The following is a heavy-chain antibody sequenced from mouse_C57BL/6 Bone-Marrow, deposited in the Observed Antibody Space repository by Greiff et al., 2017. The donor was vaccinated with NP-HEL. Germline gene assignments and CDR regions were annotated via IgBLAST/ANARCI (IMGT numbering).Heavy chain of an antibody. D-gene: IGHD1-1*01. CDR3: ARDGSSDQWYFDF. V-gene: IGHV1-50*01. CDR2: IDPSDSYT. Sequence: QFQLQQPGAELVKPGASVKLSCKASGYTFTSYWMQWVKQRPGQGLEWIGEIDPSDSYTNYNQKFKGKATLTVDTSSSAAYRQLSSLTSEDSAVYYCARDGSSDQWYFDFWGTGTTLTVSS. J-gene: IGHJ1*03. CDR1: GYTFTSYW.